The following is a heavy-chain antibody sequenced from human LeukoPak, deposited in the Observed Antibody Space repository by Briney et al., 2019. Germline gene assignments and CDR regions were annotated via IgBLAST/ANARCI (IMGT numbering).Heavy chain of an antibody. CDR2: ISSSSSAM. V-gene: IGHV3-48*02. J-gene: IGHJ4*02. D-gene: IGHD1-26*01. CDR3: TRDTRVGGTMDFDY. Sequence: GGSLRLSCAASGFPFSTHSMHWVRQAPGKGLEWVSYISSSSSAMLYADSVKGRFTISRDNAKNSLHLQMNSLRDEDTAVYYCTRDTRVGGTMDFDYWGQGTLVTVSS. CDR1: GFPFSTHS.